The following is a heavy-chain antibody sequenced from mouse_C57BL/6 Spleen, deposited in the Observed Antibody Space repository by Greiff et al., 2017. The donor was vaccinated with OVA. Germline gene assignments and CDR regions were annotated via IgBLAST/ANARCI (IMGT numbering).Heavy chain of an antibody. CDR3: ARDGLRVYYAMDY. J-gene: IGHJ4*01. CDR1: GYAFSSSW. V-gene: IGHV1-82*01. CDR2: IYPGDGDT. Sequence: QVQLQQSGPELVKPGASVKISCKASGYAFSSSWMNWVKQRPGKGLEWIGRIYPGDGDTNYNGKFKGKATLTADKSSSTAYMQLSSLTSEDSAVYFCARDGLRVYYAMDYWGQGTSVTVSS.